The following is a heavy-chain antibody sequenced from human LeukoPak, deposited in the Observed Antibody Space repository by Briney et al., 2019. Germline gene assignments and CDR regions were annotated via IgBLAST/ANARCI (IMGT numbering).Heavy chain of an antibody. D-gene: IGHD1-26*01. V-gene: IGHV4-4*07. J-gene: IGHJ4*02. CDR2: IDTSGST. Sequence: KASETLSLTCTVSGGSLSSYYWSWIRQPAGKGLEWIGRIDTSGSTNYSPSLKSRITMSVDTSKNQFSLKLTSVTVADTAVYYCARERSQWEPGHWGQGTLVTVSS. CDR1: GGSLSSYY. CDR3: ARERSQWEPGH.